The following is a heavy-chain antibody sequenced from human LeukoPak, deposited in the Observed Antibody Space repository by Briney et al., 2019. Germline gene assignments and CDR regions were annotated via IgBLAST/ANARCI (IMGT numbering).Heavy chain of an antibody. CDR1: GGSISSYY. D-gene: IGHD6-19*01. CDR3: AREYSSGGFDY. J-gene: IGHJ4*02. V-gene: IGHV4-59*01. Sequence: SETLSLTCTVSGGSISSYYWSWIRRPPGKGLEWIGYIYYSGSTNYNPSLKSRVTISVDTSKNQFSLKLSSVTAADTAVYYCAREYSSGGFDYWGQGTLVTVSS. CDR2: IYYSGST.